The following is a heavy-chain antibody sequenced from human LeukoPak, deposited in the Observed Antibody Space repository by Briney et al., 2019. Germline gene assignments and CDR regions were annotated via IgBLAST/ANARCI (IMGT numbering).Heavy chain of an antibody. D-gene: IGHD2-2*01. CDR1: GGSISSGSYY. V-gene: IGHV4-61*02. J-gene: IGHJ3*02. Sequence: SETLSLTCTVSGGSISSGSYYWSWIRQPAGKGLEWLGRIYTSGSTNYNPSLKSRVTISVDTSKNQFSLKLSSVTAADTAVYYCARDPDCSSTSCYGDAFDIWGQGTMVTVSS. CDR3: ARDPDCSSTSCYGDAFDI. CDR2: IYTSGST.